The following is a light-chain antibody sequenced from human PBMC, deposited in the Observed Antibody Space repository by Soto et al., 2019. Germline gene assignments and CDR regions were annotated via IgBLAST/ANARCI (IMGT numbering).Light chain of an antibody. CDR3: CSFARGTTLV. V-gene: IGLV2-23*01. CDR2: ESG. Sequence: QSALTQPASVSGSPGQSITISCTGSSSDVGSYNLVSWYQQHPGKAPKLMVYESGKRPSGVSDRFFGSMSGNTASLTISGLQAEDEADYYCCSFARGTTLVFGGGTKVTVL. J-gene: IGLJ3*02. CDR1: SSDVGSYNL.